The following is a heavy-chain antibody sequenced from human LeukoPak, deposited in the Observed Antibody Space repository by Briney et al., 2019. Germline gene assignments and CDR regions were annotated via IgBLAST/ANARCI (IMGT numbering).Heavy chain of an antibody. CDR3: AAGITLVRGGTFDI. J-gene: IGHJ3*02. CDR2: VTSKTSSYAQ. D-gene: IGHD3-10*01. Sequence: GGSLSLSCAASGFTFSGIIFHWVRQPPGQGMEWIGRVTSKTSSYAQAYAASVKGRFTVTIYDSKKTAYLQMNSLKTEDTAVYYCAAGITLVRGGTFDIWGQGTMVIVSS. V-gene: IGHV3-73*01. CDR1: GFTFSGII.